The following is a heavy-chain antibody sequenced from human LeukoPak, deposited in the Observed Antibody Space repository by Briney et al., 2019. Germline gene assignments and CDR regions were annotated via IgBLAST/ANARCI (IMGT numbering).Heavy chain of an antibody. CDR1: GGSISSYY. CDR3: AREPLTGSNYFDY. Sequence: PSETLSLTCTVSGGSISSYYWSWIRQPPGKGLEWIGYIYYSGSTNYNPSLKSRVTISVDTSKNQFSLKLSSVTAADTAVYYCAREPLTGSNYFDYWGQGTLVTASS. D-gene: IGHD1-20*01. J-gene: IGHJ4*02. V-gene: IGHV4-59*01. CDR2: IYYSGST.